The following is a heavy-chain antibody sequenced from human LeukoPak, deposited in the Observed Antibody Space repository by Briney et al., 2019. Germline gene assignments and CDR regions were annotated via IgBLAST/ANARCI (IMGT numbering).Heavy chain of an antibody. D-gene: IGHD3-3*01. J-gene: IGHJ6*03. CDR2: IKSKTDGGTT. CDR3: TTDLWSGYYPYYYYCYMDV. CDR1: GFTFSNAW. V-gene: IGHV3-15*01. Sequence: PGGSLRLSCAASGFTFSNAWMSWVRQAPGKGLEWVGRIKSKTDGGTTDYAAPVKGRFTISRDDSKNTLYLQMNSLKTEDTAVYYCTTDLWSGYYPYYYYCYMDVWGKGTTVTVSS.